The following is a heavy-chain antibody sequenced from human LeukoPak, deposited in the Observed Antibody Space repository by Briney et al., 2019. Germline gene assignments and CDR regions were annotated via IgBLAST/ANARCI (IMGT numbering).Heavy chain of an antibody. Sequence: PGGSLRLSCAASGFTVSGTHMSWVRQAPGKELEWVSAMYTGGTTYYADSVTSRFIVSRDTSRNTLFLHMNSLRAEDTAVYYCAKDEATSGGGLASWGQGTLVIVSS. J-gene: IGHJ5*01. CDR3: AKDEATSGGGLAS. V-gene: IGHV3-53*01. D-gene: IGHD3-16*01. CDR1: GFTVSGTH. CDR2: MYTGGTT.